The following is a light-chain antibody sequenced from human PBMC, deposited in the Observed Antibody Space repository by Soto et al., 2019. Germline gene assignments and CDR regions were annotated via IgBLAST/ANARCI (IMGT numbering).Light chain of an antibody. CDR2: GAS. V-gene: IGKV3-15*01. CDR3: QQYNNWKAWT. Sequence: EIVMTQSPATLSVSPGERATLSCRASQSVSSNLAWYQQKPGQAPRLLIYGASTRATGIPARFSGSGSGTEFTLTISSLQSEDFAVYYCQQYNNWKAWTFDQGTKVEIK. J-gene: IGKJ1*01. CDR1: QSVSSN.